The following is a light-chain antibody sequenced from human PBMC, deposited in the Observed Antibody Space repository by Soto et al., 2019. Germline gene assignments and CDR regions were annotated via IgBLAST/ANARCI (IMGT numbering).Light chain of an antibody. J-gene: IGKJ1*01. Sequence: EIVLTQSPGTLSLSPGERAALSCRASQSVSSNLAWYQQKLGQAPRLLIYGASTRATGIPARFSGSGSGTEFTLTISSLQSEDLAVYYCQQYNKWPKAFGQGTKVDIK. CDR1: QSVSSN. CDR3: QQYNKWPKA. V-gene: IGKV3-15*01. CDR2: GAS.